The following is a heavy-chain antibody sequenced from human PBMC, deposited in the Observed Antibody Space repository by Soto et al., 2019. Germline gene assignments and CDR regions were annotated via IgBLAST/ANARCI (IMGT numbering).Heavy chain of an antibody. CDR2: ISSSSSTI. V-gene: IGHV3-48*02. CDR3: ASRVDYYYGMDV. CDR1: GFTFSSYS. Sequence: PGGSLRLSCAASGFTFSSYSMNWVRQAPGKGLEWVSYISSSSSTIYYADSVKGRFTISRDNAKNSLYLQMNSLRDEDTAVYYCASRVDYYYGMDVWGQGTTVTVSS. J-gene: IGHJ6*02.